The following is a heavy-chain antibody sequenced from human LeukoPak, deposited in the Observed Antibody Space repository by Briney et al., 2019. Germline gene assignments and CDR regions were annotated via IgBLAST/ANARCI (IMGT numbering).Heavy chain of an antibody. CDR3: ARGADSSGYYSIFYFDY. CDR2: IYYSGST. V-gene: IGHV4-59*01. Sequence: SETLSLTCTVSGGSISSYYWNWISQPPGKGLEWIGYIYYSGSTNYNPSLKSRVTISVDTSKNQFSLKLSSVTAADTAVYYCARGADSSGYYSIFYFDYWGQGTLVTVSS. CDR1: GGSISSYY. D-gene: IGHD3-22*01. J-gene: IGHJ4*02.